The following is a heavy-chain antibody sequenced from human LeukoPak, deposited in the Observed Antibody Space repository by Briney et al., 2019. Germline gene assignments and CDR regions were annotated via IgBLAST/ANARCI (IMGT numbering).Heavy chain of an antibody. CDR3: ARPYHPSSIAARGGAFDI. D-gene: IGHD6-6*01. CDR2: TYYRSKWYN. J-gene: IGHJ3*02. V-gene: IGHV6-1*01. Sequence: SQTLSLTCAISGDSVSSNSAAWNWIRQSPSRGLEWLGRTYYRSKWYNDYAVSVKSRITINTDTSKNQFSLQLNSVTPEDTAVYYCARPYHPSSIAARGGAFDIWGQGTMVTVSS. CDR1: GDSVSSNSAA.